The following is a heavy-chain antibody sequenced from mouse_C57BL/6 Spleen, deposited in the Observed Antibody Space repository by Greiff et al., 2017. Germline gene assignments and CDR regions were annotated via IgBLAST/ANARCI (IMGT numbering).Heavy chain of an antibody. CDR2: ILPGSGST. V-gene: IGHV1-9*01. Sequence: QVQLKQSGAELMKPGASVKLSCKATGYTFTGYWIEWVKQRPGHGLEWIGEILPGSGSTNYNEKFKGKATFTADTSSNTPYMQLSRLTTEDSAIYVCARARAQATNYLDYWGQGTTLTVSS. CDR3: ARARAQATNYLDY. J-gene: IGHJ2*01. D-gene: IGHD3-2*02. CDR1: GYTFTGYW.